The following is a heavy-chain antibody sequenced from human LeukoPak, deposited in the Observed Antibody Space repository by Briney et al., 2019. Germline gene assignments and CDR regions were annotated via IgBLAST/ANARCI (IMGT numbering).Heavy chain of an antibody. J-gene: IGHJ4*02. V-gene: IGHV4-4*02. CDR3: ARGKTYYDILTGPDY. D-gene: IGHD3-9*01. CDR2: IYHSGST. Sequence: SETLSLTCAVSGGSISSSNWWSWIRQPPGKGLEWIGEIYHSGSTNYNPSLKSRVTISVDKSKTQFSLKLSSVTAADTAVYYCARGKTYYDILTGPDYWGQGTLVTVSS. CDR1: GGSISSSNW.